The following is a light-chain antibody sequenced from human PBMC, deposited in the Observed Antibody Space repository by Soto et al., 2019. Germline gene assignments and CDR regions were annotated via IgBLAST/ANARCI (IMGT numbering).Light chain of an antibody. CDR3: SSYTSGSSHYV. CDR1: SSDVGAYYS. J-gene: IGLJ1*01. CDR2: GVT. Sequence: QSVLTQPASVSGSPGQSITISFTGTSSDVGAYYSVSWYQHHPGKAPKLIIYGVTNRPSGVSNRFSGSKSGNTASLTISGLQAEDEADYHCSSYTSGSSHYVFGTGTKVTV. V-gene: IGLV2-14*01.